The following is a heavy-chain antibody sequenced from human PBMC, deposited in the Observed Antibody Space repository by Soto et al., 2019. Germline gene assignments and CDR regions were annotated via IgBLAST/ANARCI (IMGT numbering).Heavy chain of an antibody. Sequence: PGGSLRLSCASSGFTFRSYAMSLVRQAPGKGLEWVSAISGSGGSTYYADSVKGRFTISRDNSKNTLYLQMNSLRAEDTAVYYCAKVPYYDILTGYYNYQRKVLYFDYWGQGTLVTVSS. CDR2: ISGSGGST. D-gene: IGHD3-9*01. V-gene: IGHV3-23*01. CDR1: GFTFRSYA. CDR3: AKVPYYDILTGYYNYQRKVLYFDY. J-gene: IGHJ4*02.